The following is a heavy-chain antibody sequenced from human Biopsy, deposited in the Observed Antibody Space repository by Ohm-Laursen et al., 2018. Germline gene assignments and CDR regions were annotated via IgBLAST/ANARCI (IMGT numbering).Heavy chain of an antibody. CDR3: ARMPHFDF. Sequence: SQTLSLTCTVSGGSISGYHWSWIRKSPGKGLEWLAYISYSGGLTPHPPLNGRATISLDTSKNQFSLRLIYVTAADTALYYCARMPHFDFWGQGILVTVSS. V-gene: IGHV4-59*01. CDR1: GGSISGYH. D-gene: IGHD2-2*01. J-gene: IGHJ4*02. CDR2: ISYSGGL.